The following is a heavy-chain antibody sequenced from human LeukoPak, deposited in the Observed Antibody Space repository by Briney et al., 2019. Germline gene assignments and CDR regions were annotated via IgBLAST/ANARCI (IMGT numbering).Heavy chain of an antibody. J-gene: IGHJ4*02. CDR1: EFTFSSYD. D-gene: IGHD5-24*01. CDR2: VRENGGDT. V-gene: IGHV3-23*01. CDR3: ARSGSRWLLDY. Sequence: GGSPRLSCAASEFTFSSYDMTWVRQAPGKGLECVSAVRENGGDTYYAGSVKGRFTISRDNSKNILYLQMNSLRADDTAVYYCARSGSRWLLDYWGQGTLVTVSS.